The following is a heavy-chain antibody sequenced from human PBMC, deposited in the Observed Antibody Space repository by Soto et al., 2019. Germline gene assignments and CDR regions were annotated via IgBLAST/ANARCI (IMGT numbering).Heavy chain of an antibody. V-gene: IGHV3-7*01. D-gene: IGHD3-10*01. CDR1: GLTFDAYW. CDR2: IKHDASDE. Sequence: EVQLVESGGGLVQPGEFLRLSCEASGLTFDAYWMNWVRQAPGKGLEWVANIKHDASDEYYVDSVKGRFTISRDNGKSSLYLEMRDLRAEDTAVYYCVRDVYGWGSFGTWGQGTLVTVSS. CDR3: VRDVYGWGSFGT. J-gene: IGHJ5*02.